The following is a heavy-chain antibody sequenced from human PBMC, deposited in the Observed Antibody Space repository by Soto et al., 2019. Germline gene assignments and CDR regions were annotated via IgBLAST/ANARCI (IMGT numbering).Heavy chain of an antibody. CDR2: INHSGST. D-gene: IGHD6-13*01. J-gene: IGHJ5*02. CDR1: GGSFSGYY. V-gene: IGHV4-34*01. CDR3: ARVGGIAAAGTDGWFDP. Sequence: PSEPLSLTCAVYGGSFSGYYWSWIRQPPGKGLEWIGEINHSGSTNYNPSLKSRVTISVDTSKNQFSLKLSSVTAAGTAVYYCARVGGIAAAGTDGWFDPWGQGTLVTVSS.